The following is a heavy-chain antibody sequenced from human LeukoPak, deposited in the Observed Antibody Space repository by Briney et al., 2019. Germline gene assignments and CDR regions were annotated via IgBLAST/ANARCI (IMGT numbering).Heavy chain of an antibody. CDR1: GGSVSSGSYY. J-gene: IGHJ3*02. D-gene: IGHD6-19*01. V-gene: IGHV4-61*01. CDR3: ARDGLVGGIAVAGTGAFDI. Sequence: SETLSLTCTVSGGSVSSGSYYWSWIRQPPGKGLEWIGYIYYSGSTNYNPSLKSRVTISVDTSKNQFSLKLSSVTAADTAVYYCARDGLVGGIAVAGTGAFDIWGQGTMVTVSS. CDR2: IYYSGST.